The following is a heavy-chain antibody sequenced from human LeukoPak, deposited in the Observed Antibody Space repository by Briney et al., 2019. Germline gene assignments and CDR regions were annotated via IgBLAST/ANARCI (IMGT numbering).Heavy chain of an antibody. V-gene: IGHV3-30-3*01. CDR3: ARDTTRDPYYDILTGYYRTEGFYFDY. CDR1: GFTFSSYA. CDR2: ISYDGSNK. J-gene: IGHJ4*02. Sequence: GGSLRLSCAASGFTFSSYAIHWVRQAPGKGLEWVAVISYDGSNKYYAGSVKGRFTISRDNSKNTLYLQMNSLRAEDTAVYYCARDTTRDPYYDILTGYYRTEGFYFDYWGQGTLVTVSS. D-gene: IGHD3-9*01.